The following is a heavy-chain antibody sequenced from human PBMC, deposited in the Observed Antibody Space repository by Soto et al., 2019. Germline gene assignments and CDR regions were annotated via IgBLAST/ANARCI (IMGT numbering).Heavy chain of an antibody. J-gene: IGHJ4*02. V-gene: IGHV4-59*08. CDR1: GGSISSYS. Sequence: PSETLSLTCTLSGGSISSYSWNWILQPPGKGLEWIGYIYYSGSTNYNPSLKSRVTISVDTSKNQFSLKLSSVTAADTAVYYCARQSTGYCSSTSCPFDYWGLGTVVTVSS. CDR2: IYYSGST. CDR3: ARQSTGYCSSTSCPFDY. D-gene: IGHD2-2*01.